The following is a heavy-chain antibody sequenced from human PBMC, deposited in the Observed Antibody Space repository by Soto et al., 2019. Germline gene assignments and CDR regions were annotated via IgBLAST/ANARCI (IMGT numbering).Heavy chain of an antibody. D-gene: IGHD2-15*01. J-gene: IGHJ6*02. CDR2: IKRKIDGEAT. CDR3: TTGSVEGV. Sequence: EVQLVESGGGLVKPGGSLRLSCAASGFSFSNAWMNWVRQAPGKGLEWFGRIKRKIDGEATDYAGPVKGRFTVFRDDSKSALYLQMNSLKGDDTAVYYCTTGSVEGVWGQGTTVTVS. V-gene: IGHV3-15*07. CDR1: GFSFSNAW.